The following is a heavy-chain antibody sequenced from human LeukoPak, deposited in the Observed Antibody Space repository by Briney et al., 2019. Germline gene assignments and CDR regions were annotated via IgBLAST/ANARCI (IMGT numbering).Heavy chain of an antibody. V-gene: IGHV3-30*18. J-gene: IGHJ4*02. CDR1: GFTFSSYG. Sequence: GGSLRLSCAASGFTFSSYGMHWVRQAPGKGLEWVAVISYDGSNKYYADSVKGRFTISRDNSKNTLYLQMNSLRAEDTAVYYCAKEYYYVHWGQGTLVTVSS. CDR3: AKEYYYVH. CDR2: ISYDGSNK.